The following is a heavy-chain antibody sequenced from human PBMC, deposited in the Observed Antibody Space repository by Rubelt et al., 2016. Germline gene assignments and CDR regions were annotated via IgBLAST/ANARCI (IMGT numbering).Heavy chain of an antibody. CDR3: ASRGRYYGSGSYPPRTGIVDY. J-gene: IGHJ4*02. CDR1: GGSFSGYY. V-gene: IGHV4-34*01. D-gene: IGHD3-10*01. CDR2: INHSGST. Sequence: QVQLQQWGAGLLKPSETLSLTCAVYGGSFSGYYWSWIRQPPGKGLEWIGEINHSGSTNYNPSLKSRVTISVDTPKNQFSLKLSSGTAADTAVYYCASRGRYYGSGSYPPRTGIVDYWGQGTLVTVSS.